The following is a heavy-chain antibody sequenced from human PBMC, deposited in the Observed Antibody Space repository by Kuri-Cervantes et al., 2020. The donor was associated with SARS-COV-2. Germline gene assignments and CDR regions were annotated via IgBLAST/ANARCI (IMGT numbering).Heavy chain of an antibody. CDR2: IYHSGST. CDR1: GGSISSGGYY. J-gene: IGHJ6*03. Sequence: LRLSCTVSGGSISSGGYYWSWIRQPPGKGLEWIGYIYHSGSTYYNPSLKSRVTISVDTSKNQFSLKLSSVTAADTAVYYCARQLRLYSMDVWGKGTTVTVSS. V-gene: IGHV4-30-2*01. D-gene: IGHD5-12*01. CDR3: ARQLRLYSMDV.